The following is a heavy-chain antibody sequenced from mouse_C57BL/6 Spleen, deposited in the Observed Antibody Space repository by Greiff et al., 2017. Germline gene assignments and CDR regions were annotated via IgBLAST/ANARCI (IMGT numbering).Heavy chain of an antibody. V-gene: IGHV1-15*01. Sequence: VKLMESGAELVRPGASVTLSCKASGYTFTDYEMHWVKQTPVHGLEWIGAIDPETGGTAYNQKFKGKAILTADKSSSTAYMELRSLTSEDSAVYYCTRWLRRGYYFDYWGQGTTLTVSS. CDR2: IDPETGGT. D-gene: IGHD2-2*01. CDR3: TRWLRRGYYFDY. CDR1: GYTFTDYE. J-gene: IGHJ2*01.